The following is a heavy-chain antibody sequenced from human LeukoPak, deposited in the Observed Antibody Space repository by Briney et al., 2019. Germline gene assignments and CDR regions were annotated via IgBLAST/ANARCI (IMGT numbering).Heavy chain of an antibody. J-gene: IGHJ3*02. CDR3: ARHPSRHDYVWGSYRSHAFDI. CDR2: ISTSSSYI. D-gene: IGHD3-16*02. V-gene: IGHV3-21*01. CDR1: GFTFSSYS. Sequence: GGSLRLSCAASGFTFSSYSMNWVRQAPGKGLEWVSFISTSSSYIHYADSVKGRFTISRDNAKNSLYLQMNSLRAEDTAVYYCARHPSRHDYVWGSYRSHAFDIWGQGTMVTVSS.